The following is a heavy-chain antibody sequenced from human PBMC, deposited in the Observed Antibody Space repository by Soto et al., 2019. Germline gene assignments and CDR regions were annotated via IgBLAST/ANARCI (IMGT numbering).Heavy chain of an antibody. D-gene: IGHD3-10*01. V-gene: IGHV3-11*01. CDR3: ARDVSKGRLPWYMDV. CDR1: GFTFSDYY. CDR2: ISSSGSTI. Sequence: GGSLRLSCAASGFTFSDYYMSWIRQAPGKGLEWFSYISSSGSTIYYADSVKGRFTISRDNAKNSLYLQMNSLRAEDTAVYYCARDVSKGRLPWYMDVWGKGTTVTVSS. J-gene: IGHJ6*03.